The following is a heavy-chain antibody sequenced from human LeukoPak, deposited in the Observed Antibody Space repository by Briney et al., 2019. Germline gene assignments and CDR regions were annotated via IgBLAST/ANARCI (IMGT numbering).Heavy chain of an antibody. CDR3: AKDLNYDFWSGLGN. CDR1: GSTFSSYG. D-gene: IGHD3-3*01. CDR2: ISYDGTNK. V-gene: IGHV3-30*18. Sequence: PGGSLRLSCAASGSTFSSYGMHWVRQAPGKGLEWMAVISYDGTNKYYADSVKGRFTISRDNSKNTLYLQMNSLRAEDTAVYYCAKDLNYDFWSGLGNWGQGTLVTVSS. J-gene: IGHJ4*02.